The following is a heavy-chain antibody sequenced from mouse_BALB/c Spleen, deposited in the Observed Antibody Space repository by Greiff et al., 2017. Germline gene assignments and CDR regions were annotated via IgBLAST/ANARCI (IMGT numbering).Heavy chain of an antibody. CDR3: ARDGHYGNSNAMDY. CDR1: GYTFTSYV. Sequence: EVQLQQSGPELVKPGASVKMSCKASGYTFTSYVMHWVKQKPGQGLEWIGYINPYNDGTKYNEKFKGKATLTSDKSSSTAYMELSSLTSEDSAVYYCARDGHYGNSNAMDYWGQGTSVTVSS. V-gene: IGHV1-14*01. J-gene: IGHJ4*01. CDR2: INPYNDGT. D-gene: IGHD2-1*01.